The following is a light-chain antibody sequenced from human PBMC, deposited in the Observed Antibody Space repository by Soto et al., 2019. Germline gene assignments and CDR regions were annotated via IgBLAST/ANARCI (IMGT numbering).Light chain of an antibody. J-gene: IGLJ1*01. CDR2: DVS. V-gene: IGLV2-14*01. Sequence: QSVLAQPASVSGSPGQSIAVSCTGTSSDVGRYEYVSWYQQHPGKAPKLMIYDVSKRPSGVSDRFSGSKSGNTASLTISGLQAEDEADYYCSSYTTSSAYVFGAGTKVTVL. CDR1: SSDVGRYEY. CDR3: SSYTTSSAYV.